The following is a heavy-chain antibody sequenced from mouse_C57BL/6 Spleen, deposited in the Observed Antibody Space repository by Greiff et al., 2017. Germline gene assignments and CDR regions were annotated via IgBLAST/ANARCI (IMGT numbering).Heavy chain of an antibody. V-gene: IGHV1-81*01. J-gene: IGHJ1*03. Sequence: QVQLQQSGAELARPGASVKLSCKASGYTFTSYGISWVKQRTGQGLEWIGEIYPRSGNTYYNEKFKGKATLTADKSSSTAYMELRSLTSEDSAVYFCARSTSNSYWYFDVWGTGTTVTVSS. CDR2: IYPRSGNT. CDR1: GYTFTSYG. CDR3: ARSTSNSYWYFDV. D-gene: IGHD2-1*01.